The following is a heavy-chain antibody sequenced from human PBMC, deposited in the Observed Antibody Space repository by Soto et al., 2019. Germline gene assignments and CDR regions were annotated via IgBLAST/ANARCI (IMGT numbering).Heavy chain of an antibody. D-gene: IGHD3-10*01. CDR2: FDPEDGET. Sequence: ASVKVSCKVSGYTLTELSMHWVRQAPGKGLEWMGGFDPEDGETIYAQKFQGRVTMTEDTSTDTAYMELSSLRSEDTAVYYCMAPLPHYYGSGSRNYYYYMDVWGKGTTVTVSS. V-gene: IGHV1-24*01. J-gene: IGHJ6*03. CDR3: MAPLPHYYGSGSRNYYYYMDV. CDR1: GYTLTELS.